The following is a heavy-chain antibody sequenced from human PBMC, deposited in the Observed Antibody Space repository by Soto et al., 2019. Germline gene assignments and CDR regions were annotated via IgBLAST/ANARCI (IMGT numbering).Heavy chain of an antibody. Sequence: PSETLSLTCAVYGGSFSGYSWSWIRQPPGRGLEWIGYISQSGSTYYNPSLKSRVTISVDMPKNQFSLKMTSVTAADTAVYYCASLLDSFEYWGQGTLVTVSS. CDR2: ISQSGST. CDR1: GGSFSGYS. V-gene: IGHV4-30-2*01. D-gene: IGHD2-21*01. J-gene: IGHJ4*02. CDR3: ASLLDSFEY.